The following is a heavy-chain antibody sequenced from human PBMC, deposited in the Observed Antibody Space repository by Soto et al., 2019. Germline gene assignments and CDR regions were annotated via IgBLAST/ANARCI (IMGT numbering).Heavy chain of an antibody. CDR1: GFTFSGSA. CDR2: IRSKANSYAT. V-gene: IGHV3-73*01. D-gene: IGHD2-2*01. CDR3: TRSVVVPAASKYYYYYYYYMDV. J-gene: IGHJ6*03. Sequence: GGSLRLSCAASGFTFSGSAMHWVRQASGKGLEWVGRIRSKANSYATAYAASVKGRFTISRDDSKNTAYLQMNSLKTEDTAVYYCTRSVVVPAASKYYYYYYYYMDVWGKGTTVTVSS.